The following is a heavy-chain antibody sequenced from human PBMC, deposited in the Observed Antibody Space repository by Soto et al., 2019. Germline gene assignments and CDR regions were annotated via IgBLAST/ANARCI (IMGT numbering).Heavy chain of an antibody. J-gene: IGHJ4*02. CDR2: ISGSGGST. V-gene: IGHV3-23*01. CDR3: AKDRSYYGSGSYLLDY. Sequence: EVQLLESGGGLVQPGGSLRLSCAASGFTFSSYAMSWVRQAPGKALEWVSAISGSGGSTYYADSVKGRFTISRDNSKNTLYLQRNSLRAEDTAVYYCAKDRSYYGSGSYLLDYWGQGTLVTVSS. CDR1: GFTFSSYA. D-gene: IGHD3-10*01.